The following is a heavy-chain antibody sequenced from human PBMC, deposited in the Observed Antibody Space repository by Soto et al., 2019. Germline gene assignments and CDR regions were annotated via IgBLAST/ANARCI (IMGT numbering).Heavy chain of an antibody. CDR3: ARLTSGWYDF. CDR2: TYYRSKWYN. V-gene: IGHV6-1*01. D-gene: IGHD6-19*01. J-gene: IGHJ4*02. Sequence: PSQTLSLTCAISGDNVSTNIVTWNWIRQSPSRGLEWLGRTYYRSKWYNDYAISLKGRVTINPDTSKNQFSLHLNSVTPEDTAVYYCARLTSGWYDFWGRGTLVTVSS. CDR1: GDNVSTNIVT.